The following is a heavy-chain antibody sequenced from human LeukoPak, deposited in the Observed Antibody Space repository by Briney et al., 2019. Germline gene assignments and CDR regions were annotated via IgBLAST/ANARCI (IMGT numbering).Heavy chain of an antibody. CDR1: GGTLSSYA. CDR2: IIPIFGTA. Sequence: SAKVSCKASGGTLSSYAISWVRQAPGQGLEWMGGIIPIFGTANYAQKFQGRVTITADESTSTAYMELSSLRSEDTAVYYCAMARGLRYFDWLGIDYWGQGTLVTVSS. J-gene: IGHJ4*02. D-gene: IGHD3-9*01. V-gene: IGHV1-69*01. CDR3: AMARGLRYFDWLGIDY.